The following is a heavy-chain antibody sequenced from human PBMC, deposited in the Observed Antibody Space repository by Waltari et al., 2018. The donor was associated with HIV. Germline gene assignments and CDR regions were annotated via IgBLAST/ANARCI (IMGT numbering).Heavy chain of an antibody. Sequence: EVQLVESGGGLVKPGGSLRLSCAASRFTFSTSSINWVRQAPGKGLEWVSSISGDSGYTYYADSVKGRFAISRDNAKNSLYLQMNSLRAEDTAVYYCARAQSHDAFDIWGQGTMVTVSS. CDR3: ARAQSHDAFDI. V-gene: IGHV3-21*01. CDR2: ISGDSGYT. J-gene: IGHJ3*02. CDR1: RFTFSTSS.